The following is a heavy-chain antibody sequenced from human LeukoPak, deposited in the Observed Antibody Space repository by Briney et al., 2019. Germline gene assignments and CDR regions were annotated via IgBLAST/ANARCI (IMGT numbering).Heavy chain of an antibody. V-gene: IGHV3-30*02. J-gene: IGHJ4*02. D-gene: IGHD3-16*01. CDR1: GFTFSTYG. CDR2: IGHDATKI. Sequence: GGSLRLSCAASGFTFSTYGMHWVRQAPGKGLEWVAFIGHDATKIYYADSVQGRFTISRDNSKNTLYLEMNSLSGEDAALYYCAKDHVTWGNRYFDHWGQGTLGTVSS. CDR3: AKDHVTWGNRYFDH.